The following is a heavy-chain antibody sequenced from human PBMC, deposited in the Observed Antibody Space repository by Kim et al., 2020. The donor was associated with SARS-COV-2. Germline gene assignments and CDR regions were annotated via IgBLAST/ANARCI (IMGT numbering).Heavy chain of an antibody. CDR1: GFTFSSYW. CDR2: IKQDGSEK. J-gene: IGHJ4*02. D-gene: IGHD3-10*01. Sequence: GGSLRLSCAASGFTFSSYWMSWVRQAPGKGLEWVANIKQDGSEKYYVDSVKGRFTISRDNAKNSLYLQMNSLRAEDTAVYYCARVPYEFKSYYGDYWGQGTLVTISS. CDR3: ARVPYEFKSYYGDY. V-gene: IGHV3-7*01.